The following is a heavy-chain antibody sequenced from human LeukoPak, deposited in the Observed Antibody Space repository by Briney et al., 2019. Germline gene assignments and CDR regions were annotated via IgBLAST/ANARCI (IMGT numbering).Heavy chain of an antibody. CDR1: GCTFTSYG. V-gene: IGHV1-18*01. Sequence: ASVKVSCKASGCTFTSYGFSWVRQAPGQGLEWMGWINTYSGNTNYAQKLQGRVTMTTDTSTSTAYMGLRSLRSDDTAVYYCARASGILILKYSGSYLNDYWGQGTLVTVSS. CDR2: INTYSGNT. J-gene: IGHJ4*02. D-gene: IGHD1-26*01. CDR3: ARASGILILKYSGSYLNDY.